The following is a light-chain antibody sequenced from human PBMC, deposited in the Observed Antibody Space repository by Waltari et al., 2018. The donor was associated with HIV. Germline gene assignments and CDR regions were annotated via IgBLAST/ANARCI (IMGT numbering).Light chain of an antibody. J-gene: IGLJ2*01. CDR1: SGGFSNYNY. CDR2: DVL. CDR3: CSYGGTWTNVV. V-gene: IGLV2-11*01. Sequence: QSALTQPRSVSGSPGQSVTISCTGTSGGFSNYNYISWYQQHPGKAPKLIIYDVLQRPAGVPDLFSGSKSGNTASLTISGLQADDEADYYCCSYGGTWTNVVFGGGTELTVL.